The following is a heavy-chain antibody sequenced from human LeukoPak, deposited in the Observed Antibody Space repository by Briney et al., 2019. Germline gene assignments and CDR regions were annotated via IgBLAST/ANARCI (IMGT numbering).Heavy chain of an antibody. CDR1: NGSFNAYY. J-gene: IGHJ4*02. CDR3: AISGWSYQKRTDS. V-gene: IGHV4-34*01. D-gene: IGHD2-15*01. CDR2: VNHSGTT. Sequence: SETLSLICAVSNGSFNAYYWSWIRQSPGKGLEWIGEVNHSGTTNYNPSLKGRVTISVDTSKSHFSLELTSATAADTSVYYCAISGWSYQKRTDSWGQGTLVTVSS.